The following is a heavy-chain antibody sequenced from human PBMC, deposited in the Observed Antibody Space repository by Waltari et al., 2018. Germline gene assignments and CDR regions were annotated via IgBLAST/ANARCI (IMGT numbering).Heavy chain of an antibody. J-gene: IGHJ4*02. CDR1: GLTFSHYA. D-gene: IGHD3-16*02. CDR2: ISGSGGNT. CDR3: AKSDRFGGVVVGFDY. Sequence: EVQLVESGGGLVQPGGSLSLSCAASGLTFSHYAMSWVRQGPGKGLEWVSAISGSGGNTYYADSVKGRFTISRDNSKNTVYLQMNSLRAEDTAVYYCAKSDRFGGVVVGFDYWGQGTLVTVSS. V-gene: IGHV3-23*04.